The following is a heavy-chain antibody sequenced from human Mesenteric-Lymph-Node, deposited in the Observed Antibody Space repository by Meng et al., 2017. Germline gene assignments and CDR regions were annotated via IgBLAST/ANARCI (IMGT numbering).Heavy chain of an antibody. J-gene: IGHJ4*02. V-gene: IGHV1-18*01. CDR1: GYTFTSYG. Sequence: ASVKVSCKASGYTFTSYGISWVRQAPGQGLEWMGWISAYNGNTNYAQKLQGRVTMTTDTSTSTAYMELRSLRSDDTAVYYCARGSWHPGHYYYFDYWGQGTLVTVSS. CDR2: ISAYNGNT. CDR3: ARGSWHPGHYYYFDY. D-gene: IGHD3-9*01.